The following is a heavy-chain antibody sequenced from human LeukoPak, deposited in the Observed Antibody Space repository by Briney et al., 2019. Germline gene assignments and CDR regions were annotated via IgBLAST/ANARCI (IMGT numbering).Heavy chain of an antibody. CDR1: GGTFSSYA. J-gene: IGHJ5*02. V-gene: IGHV1-69*05. D-gene: IGHD3-16*01. CDR3: ARIKDNWFDP. Sequence: SGKVSCKASGGTFSSYAISWVRQAPGQGLEWMGRIIPIFGTANYAQKFQGRVTITTDESTSTAYMELSSLRSEDTAVYYCARIKDNWFDPWGQGTLVTVSS. CDR2: IIPIFGTA.